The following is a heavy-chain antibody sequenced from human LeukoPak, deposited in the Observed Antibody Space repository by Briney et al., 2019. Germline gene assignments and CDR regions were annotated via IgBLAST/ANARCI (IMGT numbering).Heavy chain of an antibody. CDR3: ARDLSSTWGRNWLDP. Sequence: GASVKVSCKASGYTFIGYYMHWVRQAPGQGLEWMGWINPNSGGTNYAQKFQGRVTMTRDTSISTAYMELSRLRSDDTALYYCARDLSSTWGRNWLDPWGQGTLVTVSS. CDR1: GYTFIGYY. J-gene: IGHJ5*02. D-gene: IGHD6-13*01. CDR2: INPNSGGT. V-gene: IGHV1-2*02.